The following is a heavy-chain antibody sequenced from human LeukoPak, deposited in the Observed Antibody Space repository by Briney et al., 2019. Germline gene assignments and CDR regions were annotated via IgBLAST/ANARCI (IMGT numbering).Heavy chain of an antibody. CDR2: ISSSSSTI. Sequence: GGSLRLSCAASGFTFSSYSMNWVRQAPGKGLEWVSYISSSSSTIYYADSVKGRFTISRDNAKNSLYLQMNSLRAEDTAVYYCARDLTGIAAAGYYYYMDVWGKGTTVTVSS. D-gene: IGHD6-13*01. J-gene: IGHJ6*03. CDR3: ARDLTGIAAAGYYYYMDV. V-gene: IGHV3-48*01. CDR1: GFTFSSYS.